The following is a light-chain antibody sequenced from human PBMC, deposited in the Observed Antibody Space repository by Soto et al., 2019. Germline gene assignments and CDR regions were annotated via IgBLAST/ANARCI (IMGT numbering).Light chain of an antibody. CDR2: GAS. CDR3: QQYGSSYPWT. J-gene: IGKJ1*01. CDR1: QSVSSNY. Sequence: EIVLTQSPGTLSLSPEERATLSCRASQSVSSNYLAWYQQKPGQAPRLLIYGASSRATGIPDRFSGSGSGTDFTLTIRILEPEDFAVYYCQQYGSSYPWTFGQGTKV. V-gene: IGKV3-20*01.